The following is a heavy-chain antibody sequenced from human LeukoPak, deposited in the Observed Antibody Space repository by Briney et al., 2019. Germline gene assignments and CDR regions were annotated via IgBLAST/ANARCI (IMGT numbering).Heavy chain of an antibody. CDR1: GFTSSNYN. J-gene: IGHJ4*02. D-gene: IGHD4-23*01. CDR2: ITSRSAYL. V-gene: IGHV3-21*01. CDR3: ARDSYYGGINFDY. Sequence: GSLRLSCSASGFTSSNYNMNWVRQAPGKGLEWVSTITSRSAYLSYADSLEGRFTISRDNAKSSLYLQMNSLRVEDTALYYCARDSYYGGINFDYWGQGVLVTVSS.